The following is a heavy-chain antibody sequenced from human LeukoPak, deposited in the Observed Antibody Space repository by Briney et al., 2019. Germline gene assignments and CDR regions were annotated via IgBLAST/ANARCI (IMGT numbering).Heavy chain of an antibody. D-gene: IGHD2-2*01. CDR2: ISGSGGST. J-gene: IGHJ4*02. CDR1: GFTFSNHW. Sequence: GGSLRLSCAASGFTFSNHWMHWVRQAPGKGLMWVSAISGSGGSTYYADSVKGRFTISRDNPKNTLYLQMNSLRAEDTAVYYCAKDSEWFCSSTSCPIGYWGQGTLVTVSS. CDR3: AKDSEWFCSSTSCPIGY. V-gene: IGHV3-23*01.